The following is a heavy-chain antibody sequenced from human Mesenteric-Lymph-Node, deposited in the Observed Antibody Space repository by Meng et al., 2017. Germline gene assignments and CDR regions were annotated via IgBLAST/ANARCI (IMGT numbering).Heavy chain of an antibody. D-gene: IGHD1-1*01. Sequence: GKSLKISCAASGFTFSSYGMHWVRQAPGKGLEWVAVIWYDGSNKYYADSVKGRFTISRDNSKNTLYLQMDSLRAEDTAVYYCARDPRGRTGYYYYGMDAWGQGTTVTVSS. V-gene: IGHV3-33*08. CDR1: GFTFSSYG. CDR3: ARDPRGRTGYYYYGMDA. CDR2: IWYDGSNK. J-gene: IGHJ6*02.